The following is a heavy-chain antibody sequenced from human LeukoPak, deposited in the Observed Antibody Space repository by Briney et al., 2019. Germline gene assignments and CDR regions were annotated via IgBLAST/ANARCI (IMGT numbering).Heavy chain of an antibody. D-gene: IGHD3-16*02. CDR3: ARDVYDYVWGSYLNKSDY. V-gene: IGHV3-21*01. CDR2: ISSSSSYI. J-gene: IGHJ4*02. CDR1: GFTFSSYS. Sequence: GGSLRLSYAASGFTFSSYSMNWVRQAPGKGLEWVSSISSSSSYIYYADSVRGRFTISRDNAKNSLYLQMNSLRAEDTAVYYCARDVYDYVWGSYLNKSDYWGQGTLVTVSS.